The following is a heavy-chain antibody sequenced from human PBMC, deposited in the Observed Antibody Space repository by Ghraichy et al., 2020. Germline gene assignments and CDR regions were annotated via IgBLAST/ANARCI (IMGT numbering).Heavy chain of an antibody. CDR2: ISSYNGDT. CDR3: ARDKGWPDFSGWYGIDF. D-gene: IGHD6-19*01. V-gene: IGHV1-18*01. Sequence: ASVKVSCKASGYTFTKFGISWVRQAPGQGLEWMGWISSYNGDTNYAQNLQGRFTMTKDTSTTTAFMELRSLRSDDTAVYYCARDKGWPDFSGWYGIDFWGQGTLVTVSS. J-gene: IGHJ4*02. CDR1: GYTFTKFG.